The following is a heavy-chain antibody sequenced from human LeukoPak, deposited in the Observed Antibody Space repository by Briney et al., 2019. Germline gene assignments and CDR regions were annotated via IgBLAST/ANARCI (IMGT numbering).Heavy chain of an antibody. CDR2: ISGSGGST. J-gene: IGHJ4*02. D-gene: IGHD3-3*01. Sequence: GCSLRLSCAASGCSFSSYAMSGLRQAPGKGVAGVSAISGSGGSTSYPDSVKGRFTISRDNSKNTLYLQMDSLRAEDTAVYYCAKESGYYAPGHADYWGQGTLVTVSS. CDR3: AKESGYYAPGHADY. V-gene: IGHV3-23*01. CDR1: GCSFSSYA.